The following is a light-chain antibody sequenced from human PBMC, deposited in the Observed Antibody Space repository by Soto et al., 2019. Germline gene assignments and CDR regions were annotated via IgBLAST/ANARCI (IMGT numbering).Light chain of an antibody. CDR2: DAS. J-gene: IGKJ1*01. Sequence: IQMTQSPSTLSASVGDRVTITCRASQSISSWLAWYQQKPGKAPKLLIYDASSLESGVTSRFSGSGSGTEFTLTISSLQPDDFATYYCQPYNSYSEAVGPGTKVEIK. V-gene: IGKV1-5*01. CDR1: QSISSW. CDR3: QPYNSYSEA.